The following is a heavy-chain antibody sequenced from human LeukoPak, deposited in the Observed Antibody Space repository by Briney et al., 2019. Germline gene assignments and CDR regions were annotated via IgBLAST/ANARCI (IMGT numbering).Heavy chain of an antibody. D-gene: IGHD5-24*01. CDR3: ARDLSGDGYVKFDC. Sequence: GGSLRLSCAASGFTFRRYHMSWVRQAPRKGLELVSSINSVSSPIYYADSVKGRFTISRDNDKSSLYLQMNSLRAEDTAVYYCARDLSGDGYVKFDCWGQGTLVAVSP. CDR1: GFTFRRYH. V-gene: IGHV3-21*01. J-gene: IGHJ4*02. CDR2: INSVSSPI.